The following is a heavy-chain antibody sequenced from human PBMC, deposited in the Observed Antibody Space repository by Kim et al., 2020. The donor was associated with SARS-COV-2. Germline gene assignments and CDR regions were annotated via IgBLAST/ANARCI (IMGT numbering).Heavy chain of an antibody. V-gene: IGHV4-38-2*02. CDR3: ARYYYDSSGYYRTYPFD. CDR2: IYHSGST. J-gene: IGHJ4*01. D-gene: IGHD3-22*01. CDR1: GYSISSGYY. Sequence: SETLSLTCTVSGYSISSGYYWGWIRQPPGKGLEWIGSIYHSGSTYYNPSLKSRVTISVDTSKNQFSLKLSSVTAADTAVYYCARYYYDSSGYYRTYPFD.